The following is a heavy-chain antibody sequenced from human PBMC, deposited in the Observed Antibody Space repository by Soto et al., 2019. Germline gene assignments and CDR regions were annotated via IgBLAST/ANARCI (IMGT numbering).Heavy chain of an antibody. CDR3: ARDAYDRLTGYYHSFAY. Sequence: GASVKVSCKASGYRFISYSMHWVRQAPGQRLEWMGWINAGNDNTKYSQKFQDRVTITRDTSASTAYMELSSLRSEDTAVYYCARDAYDRLTGYYHSFAYWGQGTLVTVSS. D-gene: IGHD3-9*01. V-gene: IGHV1-3*01. CDR1: GYRFISYS. CDR2: INAGNDNT. J-gene: IGHJ4*02.